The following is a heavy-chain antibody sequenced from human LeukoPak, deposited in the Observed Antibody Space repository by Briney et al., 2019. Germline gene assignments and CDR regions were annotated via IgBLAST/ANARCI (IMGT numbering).Heavy chain of an antibody. D-gene: IGHD3-10*01. CDR1: GFDFWKYI. CDR2: TSSDLNVK. Sequence: GGSLRLSCAASGFDFWKYIMHWVRQAPGKGLEWVAVTSSDLNVKLYADSVKGRFTISRDNSRSTLYLQMNSLRPEDTAIYYCAREGYYGSGSPPSLYFDYWGQGTLVTVSS. J-gene: IGHJ4*02. V-gene: IGHV3-30*03. CDR3: AREGYYGSGSPPSLYFDY.